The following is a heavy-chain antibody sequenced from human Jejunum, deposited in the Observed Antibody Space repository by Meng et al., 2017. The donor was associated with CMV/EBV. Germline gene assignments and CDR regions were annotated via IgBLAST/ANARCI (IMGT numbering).Heavy chain of an antibody. CDR2: VYWDDDK. V-gene: IGHV2-5*02. D-gene: IGHD6-13*01. Sequence: SLPTSGVGVGWIRQHPGKALEWLALVYWDDDKRYNPSLKSRLTITRNTSKNQVVLTMTNMDPADTATYFCARSGGSTWYEEKNWFDPWGQGTLVTVSS. CDR1: SLPTSGVG. CDR3: ARSGGSTWYEEKNWFDP. J-gene: IGHJ5*02.